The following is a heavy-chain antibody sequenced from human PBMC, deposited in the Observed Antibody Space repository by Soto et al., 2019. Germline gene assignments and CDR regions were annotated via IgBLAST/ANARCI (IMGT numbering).Heavy chain of an antibody. CDR1: GYTFTRFG. CDR2: ISVYNGNT. Sequence: QVQLVQSGAEVKKPGASVKVSCKASGYTFTRFGIGWVRQAPGQGLEWMGLISVYNGNTNYAQKFQGRVTMTTDTSTSTAYMELRSLTYNDTAVHYCARGTGDSRVWGQGTMVIVSS. J-gene: IGHJ3*01. V-gene: IGHV1-18*01. CDR3: ARGTGDSRV. D-gene: IGHD7-27*01.